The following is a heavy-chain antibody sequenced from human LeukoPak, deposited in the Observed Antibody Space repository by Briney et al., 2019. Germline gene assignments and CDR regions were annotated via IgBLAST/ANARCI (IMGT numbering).Heavy chain of an antibody. Sequence: GGSLRLSCAASGFTFSSYAMHWVRQAPGKGLTWVSRINSDGSKINYADSVEGRFTSSRDNAKNTSYLQMNSLRVEDTAVYFCARGGPVKSIYDPHWYDPWGQGALVTVSS. CDR3: ARGGPVKSIYDPHWYDP. V-gene: IGHV3-74*01. CDR1: GFTFSSYA. D-gene: IGHD5/OR15-5a*01. J-gene: IGHJ5*02. CDR2: INSDGSKI.